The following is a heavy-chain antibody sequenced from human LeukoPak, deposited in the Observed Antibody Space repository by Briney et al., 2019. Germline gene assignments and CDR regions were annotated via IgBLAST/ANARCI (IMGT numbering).Heavy chain of an antibody. Sequence: GASVKVSCKASGYTFTSYYMHWVRQAPGQGLEWMGIINPSGGSTSYAQKFQGRVTMTRDTSTSTVYMELSSLRSEDTAVYYCARHRYNWNDDYYYGMDVWGQGTTVTVSS. V-gene: IGHV1-46*01. CDR2: INPSGGST. D-gene: IGHD1-20*01. CDR1: GYTFTSYY. J-gene: IGHJ6*02. CDR3: ARHRYNWNDDYYYGMDV.